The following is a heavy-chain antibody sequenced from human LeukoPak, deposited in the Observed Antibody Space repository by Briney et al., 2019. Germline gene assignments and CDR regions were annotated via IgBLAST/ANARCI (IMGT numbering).Heavy chain of an antibody. CDR1: GFTFDDYG. Sequence: PGGSLRLSCAASGFTFDDYGMSWVRQAPGKGLEWVSGINWNGGSTGYADSVKGRFTISRDNAKNSLYLQMNSLRAEDAALYYCAGRGVGATRDAFDIWGQGTMVTVSS. V-gene: IGHV3-20*04. D-gene: IGHD1-26*01. CDR2: INWNGGST. CDR3: AGRGVGATRDAFDI. J-gene: IGHJ3*02.